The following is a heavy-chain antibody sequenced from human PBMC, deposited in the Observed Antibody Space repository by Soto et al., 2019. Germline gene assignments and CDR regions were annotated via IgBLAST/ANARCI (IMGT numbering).Heavy chain of an antibody. V-gene: IGHV5-10-1*01. J-gene: IGHJ3*01. CDR3: ARPASGGSRDAFDV. D-gene: IGHD2-15*01. Sequence: GESLKISCKASGYKFTTFWRNWVRKTPGKGLEWLGRIDPTDSFTNYSPPFEGHVTISVDRSISTAYLQWNSLQASDTAIYYCARPASGGSRDAFDVWGQGTTVTVSS. CDR1: GYKFTTFW. CDR2: IDPTDSFT.